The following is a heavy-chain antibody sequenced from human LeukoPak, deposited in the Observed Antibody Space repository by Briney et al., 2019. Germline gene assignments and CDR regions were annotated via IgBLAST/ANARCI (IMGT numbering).Heavy chain of an antibody. Sequence: GGSLRLSCAASGFTFEASAMSWVRQAPGKGLEWVAVITGGGESTYYADSVKGRITISRDNYKKTLFLQVNSLRAEDTAVYFCAKNSRGQLLCGFNYWGQGIVVTVSS. CDR2: ITGGGEST. CDR1: GFTFEASA. J-gene: IGHJ4*02. D-gene: IGHD2-2*01. V-gene: IGHV3-23*01. CDR3: AKNSRGQLLCGFNY.